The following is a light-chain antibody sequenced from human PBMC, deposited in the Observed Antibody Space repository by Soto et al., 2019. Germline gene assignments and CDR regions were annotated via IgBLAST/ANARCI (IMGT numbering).Light chain of an antibody. CDR2: EVS. CDR3: SSYAVTNIFV. CDR1: SSDVGGYNY. Sequence: QSTLTQPPSASGSPGQSVTISCTGTSSDVGGYNYVSWYQQHPGKAPKVIIYEVSKRPSGVPDRFSGSKSGSTASLTVSGLQAEDEADYYCSSYAVTNIFVFXTGTNVTVL. J-gene: IGLJ1*01. V-gene: IGLV2-8*01.